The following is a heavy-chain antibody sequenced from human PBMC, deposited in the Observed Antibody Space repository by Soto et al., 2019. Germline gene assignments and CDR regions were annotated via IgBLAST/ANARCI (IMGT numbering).Heavy chain of an antibody. Sequence: GGSLRLSCAASGFTFSSYSMNWVRQAPGKGLEWVSSISSSSSYIYYADSVKGRFTISRDNAKNSLYLQMNSLRAEDTAVYYCARDREQYCSGGSCLGYYYYYGMDVWGQGTTVTVSS. J-gene: IGHJ6*02. CDR3: ARDREQYCSGGSCLGYYYYYGMDV. D-gene: IGHD2-15*01. CDR2: ISSSSSYI. CDR1: GFTFSSYS. V-gene: IGHV3-21*01.